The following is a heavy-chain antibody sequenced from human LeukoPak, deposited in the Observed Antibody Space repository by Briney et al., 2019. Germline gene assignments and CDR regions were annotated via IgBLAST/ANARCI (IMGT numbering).Heavy chain of an antibody. D-gene: IGHD5-24*01. V-gene: IGHV3-48*02. Sequence: PGGSLRLSCAASGFTFSSCAMSWVRQAPGKGLEWLSYISSSSDTLYYVDSVKGRFTISRDNAKNSLYLQMNSLRDEDTAVYYCARPSRDGYNYLDVWGQGTTVTVSS. J-gene: IGHJ6*02. CDR1: GFTFSSCA. CDR3: ARPSRDGYNYLDV. CDR2: ISSSSDTL.